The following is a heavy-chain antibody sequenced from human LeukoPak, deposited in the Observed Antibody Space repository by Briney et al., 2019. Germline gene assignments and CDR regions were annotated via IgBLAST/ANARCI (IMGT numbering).Heavy chain of an antibody. CDR2: IKSKTDGGTT. D-gene: IGHD3-10*01. CDR3: TTDVITMVRGVIYPFLDY. J-gene: IGHJ4*02. V-gene: IGHV3-15*01. Sequence: GGSMRLSCAASGFTFSNAWMSWVRQAPGKGLEWVGRIKSKTDGGTTDYAAPVKGRFTISRDDSKNTLYLQMNSLKTEDTAVYYCTTDVITMVRGVIYPFLDYWGQGTLVTVSS. CDR1: GFTFSNAW.